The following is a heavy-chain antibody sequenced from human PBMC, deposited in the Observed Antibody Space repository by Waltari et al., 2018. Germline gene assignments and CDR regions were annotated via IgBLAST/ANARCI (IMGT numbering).Heavy chain of an antibody. CDR2: IYHSGST. CDR3: ARLYDFWSGYLSPDYFDY. V-gene: IGHV4-38-2*01. CDR1: GYSISSGYY. J-gene: IGHJ4*02. D-gene: IGHD3-3*01. Sequence: QVQLQESGPGLVKPSETLSLTCAVSGYSISSGYYWGWIRQPPGKGLEWIGSIYHSGSTYYNPSLKSRVTRSVDTSKNQFSLKLSSVTAADTAVYYCARLYDFWSGYLSPDYFDYWGQGTLVTVSS.